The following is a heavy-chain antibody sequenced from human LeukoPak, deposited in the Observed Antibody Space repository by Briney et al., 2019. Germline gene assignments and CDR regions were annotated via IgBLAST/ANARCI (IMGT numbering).Heavy chain of an antibody. Sequence: SETLSLTCTVSGGSISRYYWSWVRQPAGKGLEWIGYFYYSGRTNYNPSLKSRVTISVDTSKNQFSLKLSSVTAADTAVYYCARVRLWFGEFLFDPWGQGTLVTVSS. J-gene: IGHJ5*02. CDR2: FYYSGRT. D-gene: IGHD3-10*01. CDR3: ARVRLWFGEFLFDP. V-gene: IGHV4-59*01. CDR1: GGSISRYY.